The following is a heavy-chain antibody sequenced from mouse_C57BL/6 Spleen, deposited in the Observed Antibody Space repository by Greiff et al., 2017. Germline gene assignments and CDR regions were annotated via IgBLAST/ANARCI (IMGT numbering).Heavy chain of an antibody. V-gene: IGHV1-19*01. CDR1: GYTFTDYY. Sequence: LQQSGPVLVKPGASVKMSCKASGYTFTDYYMNWVKQSHGKSLEWIGVINPYNGGTSYNQKFKGKATLTVDKSSSTAYMELNSLTSEDSAVYYCARQLRLDYYAMDYWGQGTSVTVSS. CDR2: INPYNGGT. D-gene: IGHD3-2*02. CDR3: ARQLRLDYYAMDY. J-gene: IGHJ4*01.